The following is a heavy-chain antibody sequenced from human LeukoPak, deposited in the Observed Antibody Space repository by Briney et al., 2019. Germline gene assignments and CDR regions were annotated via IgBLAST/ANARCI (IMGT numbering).Heavy chain of an antibody. V-gene: IGHV3-53*01. D-gene: IGHD1-26*01. Sequence: GGSLRLSCEASAFTVSSHSMSWVRQAPGKGLEWVSIISSGGGTQYADSVKGRFTISRDNSKNTLYLQMNSLRAEDTAVYYCAKDVYSGSFMAQWWFDPWGQGTLVTVSS. CDR1: AFTVSSHS. CDR2: ISSGGGT. CDR3: AKDVYSGSFMAQWWFDP. J-gene: IGHJ5*02.